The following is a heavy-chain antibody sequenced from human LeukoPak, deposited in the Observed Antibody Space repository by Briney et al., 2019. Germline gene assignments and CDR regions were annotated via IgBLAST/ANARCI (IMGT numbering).Heavy chain of an antibody. CDR1: GFTVSSNC. V-gene: IGHV3-53*01. J-gene: IGHJ4*02. Sequence: GGSLRLSCAASGFTVSSNCMSWVRQAPGKGLEWVSVIYSGGSTYYADSVKGRFTISRDNSKNTLYLQMNSLRDEDTAVYFCARATTTRTRFDYWGQGTLVTVSS. D-gene: IGHD4-17*01. CDR2: IYSGGST. CDR3: ARATTTRTRFDY.